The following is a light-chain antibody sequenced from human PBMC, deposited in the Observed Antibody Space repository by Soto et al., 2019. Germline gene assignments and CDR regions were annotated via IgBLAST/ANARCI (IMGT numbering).Light chain of an antibody. Sequence: QTVVTQEPSFSVSPGGTVTLTCGLSSDSVSASHFPSWYQQTPGQAPRTLIYNTNTRSSGVPDRFSGSKSGNTATLTISGLRAEDEADYYCCSFGGSSSLVFGGGTKVTVL. V-gene: IGLV8-61*01. CDR2: NTN. CDR3: CSFGGSSSLV. CDR1: SDSVSASHF. J-gene: IGLJ2*01.